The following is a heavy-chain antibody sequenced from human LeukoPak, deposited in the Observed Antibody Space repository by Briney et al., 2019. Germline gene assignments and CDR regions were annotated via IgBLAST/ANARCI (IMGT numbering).Heavy chain of an antibody. V-gene: IGHV1-2*02. Sequence: ASVKVSCKASGYTFTGYYMHWVRQAPGQGLEWMGWINPNSGGTNYAQKFQGRVTITRDTSISTAYMELSRLRSDDTAVYYCARDPAIFTMVRGVINNWFDPWGQGTLVTVSS. CDR3: ARDPAIFTMVRGVINNWFDP. CDR1: GYTFTGYY. D-gene: IGHD3-10*01. CDR2: INPNSGGT. J-gene: IGHJ5*02.